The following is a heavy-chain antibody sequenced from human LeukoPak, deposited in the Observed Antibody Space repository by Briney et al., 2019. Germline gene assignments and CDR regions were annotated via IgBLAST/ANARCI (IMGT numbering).Heavy chain of an antibody. CDR1: GFTFSSYW. V-gene: IGHV3-74*01. Sequence: ASLKLSCAASGFTFSSYWMHWVRQAPGKGLVWVARIDSDGSTTSYAYSVKGRLTMSRDNAKNTLYLQMDRLRAEDTAMYYCARVGYYESSGYYYYGMDVWGQGTTVTVSS. J-gene: IGHJ6*02. CDR2: IDSDGSTT. CDR3: ARVGYYESSGYYYYGMDV. D-gene: IGHD3-22*01.